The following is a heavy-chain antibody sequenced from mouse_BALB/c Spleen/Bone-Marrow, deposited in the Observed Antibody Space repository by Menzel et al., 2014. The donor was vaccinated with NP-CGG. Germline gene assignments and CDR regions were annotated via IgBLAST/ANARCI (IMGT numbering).Heavy chain of an antibody. J-gene: IGHJ4*01. CDR2: INPGSGGS. CDR1: GYAFTNYW. CDR3: VREMTRYAMDY. Sequence: VQGVESGAELVRPGTSVKVSCKASGYAFTNYWIEWVKQRPGQGLEWIGVINPGSGGSNYNEKFKGKATLTADKSSSTAYMQLSSLTSDDSAVYFCVREMTRYAMDYWGQGTSVTVSS. V-gene: IGHV1-54*01.